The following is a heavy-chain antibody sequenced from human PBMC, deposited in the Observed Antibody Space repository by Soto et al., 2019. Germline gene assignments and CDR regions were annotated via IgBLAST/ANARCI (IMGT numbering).Heavy chain of an antibody. CDR2: IYYDGSNK. CDR1: GFAFSAYG. V-gene: IGHV3-33*01. D-gene: IGHD4-17*01. J-gene: IGHJ4*02. CDR3: ARVGGTVTSDY. Sequence: QVQLVESGGGVVQPGRSLRLSCAASGFAFSAYGMHWVRQAPGKGLEWVAMIYYDGSNKYYADSVKGRFTISRDNSKNTLYQKRSSLRAEDTALYYCARVGGTVTSDYWGQGTLVTVSS.